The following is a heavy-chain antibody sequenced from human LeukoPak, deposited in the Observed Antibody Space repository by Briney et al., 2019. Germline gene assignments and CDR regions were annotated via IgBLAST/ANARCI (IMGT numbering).Heavy chain of an antibody. D-gene: IGHD2-2*01. Sequence: SETLSLTCAVYGGSFSGYYWSWIRQPPGKGLEWIGEINHSGSTNYNPSLKSRVTISVDTSKNQFSLKQSSVTAADTAVYYCARAIWAYCSSTSCAFDYWGQGTLVTVSS. J-gene: IGHJ4*02. CDR3: ARAIWAYCSSTSCAFDY. CDR1: GGSFSGYY. CDR2: INHSGST. V-gene: IGHV4-34*01.